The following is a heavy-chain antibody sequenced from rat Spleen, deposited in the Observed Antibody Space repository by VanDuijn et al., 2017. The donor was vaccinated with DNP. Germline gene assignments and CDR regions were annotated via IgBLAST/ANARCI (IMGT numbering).Heavy chain of an antibody. D-gene: IGHD1-10*01. CDR3: ARGGNFGTFPYFDH. CDR2: INYDGGNT. CDR1: GFTFSDYY. Sequence: EVRLVESGGGLVQPGRSLKLSCAASGFTFSDYYMAWVRQAPTKGLEWVAYINYDGGNTYYGDSVKGRFTISRDNAENTLYLQMNSLRSEDTATYYCARGGNFGTFPYFDHWGQGVMVTVSS. V-gene: IGHV5-22*01. J-gene: IGHJ2*01.